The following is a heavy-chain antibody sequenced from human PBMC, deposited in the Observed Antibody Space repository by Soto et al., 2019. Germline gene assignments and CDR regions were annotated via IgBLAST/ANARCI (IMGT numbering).Heavy chain of an antibody. CDR3: ARSVGCAAGWYLAV. Sequence: TSETLSLTCTVSGGSMSDYFWTWIRQPAGPRLEWSGLTSISTTIDSNPSLTGRASISVDTSKKQFSLRLISVTAADTALYYCARSVGCAAGWYLAVWRQGILV. CDR1: GGSMSDYF. J-gene: IGHJ4*02. D-gene: IGHD6-19*01. V-gene: IGHV4-4*07. CDR2: TSISTTI.